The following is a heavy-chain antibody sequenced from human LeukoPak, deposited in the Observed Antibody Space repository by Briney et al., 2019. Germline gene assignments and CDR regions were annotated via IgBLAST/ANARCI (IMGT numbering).Heavy chain of an antibody. V-gene: IGHV4-34*01. CDR2: INHRGNM. D-gene: IGHD1-14*01. J-gene: IGHJ4*02. CDR1: GGSFNTYY. Sequence: TSETLSLTCALYGGSFNTYYWSWVRQPPGKGLQWIAEINHRGNMNYNPSLKSRVTISLDISKKQFSLNLTSVTAADTAVYYCAITGDDVDGDSWGQGTLIAVSS. CDR3: AITGDDVDGDS.